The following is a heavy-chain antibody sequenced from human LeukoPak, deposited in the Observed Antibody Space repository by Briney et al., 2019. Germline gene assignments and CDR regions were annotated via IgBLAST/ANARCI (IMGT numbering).Heavy chain of an antibody. CDR1: GGSISSYY. CDR3: AREGYGSGSYSIFDY. J-gene: IGHJ4*02. CDR2: IYYSGST. V-gene: IGHV4-59*01. D-gene: IGHD3-10*01. Sequence: SETLSLTCTVSGGSISSYYWSWIRQPPGKGLEWIGYIYYSGSTNYNPSLKSRVTISVDTSKNQFSLKLSSVTAADTAVYYCAREGYGSGSYSIFDYWGQGTLGTVSS.